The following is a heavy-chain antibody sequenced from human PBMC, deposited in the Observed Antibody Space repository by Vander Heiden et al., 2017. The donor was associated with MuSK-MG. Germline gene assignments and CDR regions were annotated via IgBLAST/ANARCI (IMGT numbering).Heavy chain of an antibody. CDR1: GFTFSSYA. CDR3: AKYFGNYYDSSGLDY. J-gene: IGHJ4*02. CDR2: ISGRGGST. D-gene: IGHD3-22*01. V-gene: IGHV3-23*01. Sequence: EVQLLESGGGLVQPGGSLRLSCAASGFTFSSYAISWVRQAPGKGREWVSAISGRGGSTYYADSVSGRFTISRDNSKNTLYLPMNSLRAEDTAVYYCAKYFGNYYDSSGLDYWGQGTLVTVSS.